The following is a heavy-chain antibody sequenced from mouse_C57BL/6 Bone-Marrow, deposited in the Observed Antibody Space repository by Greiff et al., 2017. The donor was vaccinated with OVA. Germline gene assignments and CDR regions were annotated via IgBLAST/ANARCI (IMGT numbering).Heavy chain of an antibody. J-gene: IGHJ3*01. CDR1: GYTFTSYG. D-gene: IGHD2-4*01. CDR3: ARDDYWFAY. V-gene: IGHV1-81*01. Sequence: LQESGAELARPGASVKLSCKASGYTFTSYGISWVKQRTGQGLEWIGEIYPRSGNTYYNEKFKGKATLTADKSSSTAYMELRSLTSEDSAVYFCARDDYWFAYWGQGTLVTVSA. CDR2: IYPRSGNT.